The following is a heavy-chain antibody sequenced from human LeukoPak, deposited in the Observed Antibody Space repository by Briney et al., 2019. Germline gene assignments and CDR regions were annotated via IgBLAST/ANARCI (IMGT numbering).Heavy chain of an antibody. J-gene: IGHJ4*02. CDR1: GFTFSSYW. CDR2: IKQDGSEK. D-gene: IGHD6-19*01. CDR3: ARDPRPSSGWRPFDY. Sequence: PGGSLRLSCAASGFTFSSYWMSWVRQAPGKGLEWVANIKQDGSEKYYVDSVKSRFTISRDNAKNSLYLQMNSLRAEDMAVYYCARDPRPSSGWRPFDYWGQGTLVTVSS. V-gene: IGHV3-7*01.